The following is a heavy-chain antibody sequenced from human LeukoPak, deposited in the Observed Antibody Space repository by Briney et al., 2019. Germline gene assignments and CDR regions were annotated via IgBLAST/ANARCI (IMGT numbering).Heavy chain of an antibody. CDR2: IGTRSNPI. Sequence: GGSLRLSCGASGFSVSDFYMSWIRQAPGMGLEWISYIGTRSNPIYYADSVKGRFTISRDDAKNSLYLQMNSLRDEDTAVYFCAREARGSRRDFDYWGQGILVTVSS. CDR1: GFSVSDFY. J-gene: IGHJ4*02. V-gene: IGHV3-11*01. D-gene: IGHD1-14*01. CDR3: AREARGSRRDFDY.